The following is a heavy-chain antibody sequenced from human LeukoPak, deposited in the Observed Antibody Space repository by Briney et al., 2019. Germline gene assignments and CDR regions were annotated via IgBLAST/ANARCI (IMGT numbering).Heavy chain of an antibody. V-gene: IGHV3-23*01. CDR1: GFTFSRYA. J-gene: IGHJ4*02. Sequence: GGSLRLSCAASGFTFSRYAMSWVRQAPGKGLEWVSGVSPSGSTPYYAGSVKGRFTISKDNSKNTLYLQMNSLRAEDTAVYYCAKYSHDSSGSYDYWGQGTLVTVSS. CDR2: VSPSGSTP. CDR3: AKYSHDSSGSYDY. D-gene: IGHD3-22*01.